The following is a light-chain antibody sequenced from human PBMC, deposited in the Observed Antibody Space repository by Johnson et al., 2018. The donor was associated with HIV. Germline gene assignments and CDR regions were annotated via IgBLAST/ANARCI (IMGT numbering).Light chain of an antibody. Sequence: QSVLSQPPSVSAAPGPKVTISCSGSSSNIGNNYVSWYQQLPGTAPTLLIYDNNKRPSGIPDRFSGSKSGTSATLGITGLQTGDEAYYYCGTWDSSLSAEVFGTGTKDTHL. CDR2: DNN. CDR1: SSNIGNNY. J-gene: IGLJ1*01. CDR3: GTWDSSLSAEV. V-gene: IGLV1-51*01.